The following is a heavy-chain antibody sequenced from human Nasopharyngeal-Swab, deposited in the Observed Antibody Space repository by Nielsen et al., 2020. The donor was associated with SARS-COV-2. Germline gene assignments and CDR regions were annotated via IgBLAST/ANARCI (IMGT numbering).Heavy chain of an antibody. CDR2: ISGSGGST. CDR1: GFTFSSYA. CDR3: ARVAWDIVVVVAAGAPDY. J-gene: IGHJ4*02. Sequence: GGSLRLSCAASGFTFSSYAMSWVRQAPGKGLEWVSAISGSGGSTYYADSVKGRFTISRDNSKNTLYLQMNSLRAEDTAVYYCARVAWDIVVVVAAGAPDYWGQGTLVTVSS. V-gene: IGHV3-23*01. D-gene: IGHD2-15*01.